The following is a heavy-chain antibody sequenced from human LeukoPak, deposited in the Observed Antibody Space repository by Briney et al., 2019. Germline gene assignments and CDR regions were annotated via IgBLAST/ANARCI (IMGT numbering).Heavy chain of an antibody. D-gene: IGHD5-18*01. J-gene: IGHJ4*02. Sequence: SVKVSCKASVGTFSSYAISWVRQAPGQGLEWMGRIIPILGIANYAQKFQGRVTITADKSTSTAYMELSSLRSEDTAVYYCASPLHDTAMGNYYFDYWGQGTLVTVSS. V-gene: IGHV1-69*04. CDR1: VGTFSSYA. CDR3: ASPLHDTAMGNYYFDY. CDR2: IIPILGIA.